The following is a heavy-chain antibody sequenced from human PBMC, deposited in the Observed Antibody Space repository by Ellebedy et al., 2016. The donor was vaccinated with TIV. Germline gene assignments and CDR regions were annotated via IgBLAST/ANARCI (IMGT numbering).Heavy chain of an antibody. Sequence: MPSETLSLTCLVSGGSFNNDHWSWIRQSPGKGLEWIGYVNQRRTTKYNSSLRSRVTISIDTSKNQVSLTVTPVTAADTAVYFRAGMGGVGCPRLFDPWGPGTQVIVSS. CDR2: VNQRRTT. V-gene: IGHV4-59*08. J-gene: IGHJ5*02. D-gene: IGHD3-16*01. CDR3: AGMGGVGCPRLFDP. CDR1: GGSFNNDH.